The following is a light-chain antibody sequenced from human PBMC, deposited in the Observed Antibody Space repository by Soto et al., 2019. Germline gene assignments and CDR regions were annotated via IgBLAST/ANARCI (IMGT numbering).Light chain of an antibody. CDR3: HQYNSSAWT. V-gene: IGKV1-5*01. Sequence: EIQMTQSPSTLSASVGDRVTITCRASQSISSWLAWYQQKPGKDPKLLIYDASSLESGVPSRFSGSESGTEFTLTISSLQPDDFATYYCHQYNSSAWTFGQGTKVEIK. J-gene: IGKJ1*01. CDR1: QSISSW. CDR2: DAS.